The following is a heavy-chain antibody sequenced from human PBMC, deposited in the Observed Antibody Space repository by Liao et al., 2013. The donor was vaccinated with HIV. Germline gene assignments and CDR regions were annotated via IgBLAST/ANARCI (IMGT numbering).Heavy chain of an antibody. Sequence: QVQLQESGPGLVKPSETLSLTCTVSGGSISSYYWSWIRQPAGKGLEWIGYIYYSGSTNYNPSLKSRVTISVDTSKNQFSLKLSSVTAADTAVYYCARGRHYLESSGYYPHFDYWGQGTLVTVSS. V-gene: IGHV4-59*12. CDR1: GGSISSYY. CDR3: ARGRHYLESSGYYPHFDY. D-gene: IGHD3-22*01. J-gene: IGHJ4*02. CDR2: IYYSGST.